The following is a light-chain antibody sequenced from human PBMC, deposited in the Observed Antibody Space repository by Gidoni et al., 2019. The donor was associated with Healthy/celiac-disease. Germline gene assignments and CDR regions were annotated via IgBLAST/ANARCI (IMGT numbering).Light chain of an antibody. V-gene: IGKV1-39*01. CDR2: AAS. Sequence: SQITQSPSSLSASVGDRVTITCRPSQSISSYLNWYQQKPGKAPKLLIYAASSMQSGVPSRFSGSGSGTDFTLTISSLEPEDFAAYYCQQSYSSPRTFGEGTKVEIK. CDR3: QQSYSSPRT. CDR1: QSISSY. J-gene: IGKJ4*01.